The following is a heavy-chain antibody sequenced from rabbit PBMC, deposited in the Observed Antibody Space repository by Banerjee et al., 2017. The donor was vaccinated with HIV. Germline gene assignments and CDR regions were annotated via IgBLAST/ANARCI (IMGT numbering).Heavy chain of an antibody. J-gene: IGHJ4*01. CDR2: IYADSSGST. CDR1: GFSFSSRYY. V-gene: IGHV1S45*01. D-gene: IGHD4-1*01. Sequence: QEQLVESGGGLVQPEGSLTLTCTASGFSFSSRYYMCWVRQAPGKGLEWIACIYADSSGSTYYASWAKGRFTISKTSSTTVTLQMTSLTAADTATYFCARDSGSDWGFYFNLWGQGTLVTVS. CDR3: ARDSGSDWGFYFNL.